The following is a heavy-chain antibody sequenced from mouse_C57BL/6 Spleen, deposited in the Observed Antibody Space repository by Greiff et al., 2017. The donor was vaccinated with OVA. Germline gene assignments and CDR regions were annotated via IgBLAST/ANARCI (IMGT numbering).Heavy chain of an antibody. CDR2: IHPNSGST. D-gene: IGHD1-1*02. CDR1: GYTFTSYW. Sequence: QVQLQQPGAELVKPGASVKLSCKASGYTFTSYWMHWVKQRPGQGLEWIGMIHPNSGSTNYNEKFKSKATLTVDKSSSTAYMQLSSLTSEDSAVYYCARNPFVAMVAYYFEYWGQGTTLTVSS. CDR3: ARNPFVAMVAYYFEY. V-gene: IGHV1-64*01. J-gene: IGHJ2*01.